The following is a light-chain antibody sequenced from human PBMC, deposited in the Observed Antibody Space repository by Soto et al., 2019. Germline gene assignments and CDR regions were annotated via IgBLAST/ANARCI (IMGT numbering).Light chain of an antibody. CDR2: DAS. J-gene: IGKJ1*01. CDR1: QSISSW. V-gene: IGKV1-5*01. Sequence: DIQMTQSPSTLSASVGDRVTITCRASQSISSWLAWYQQKPGKAPKLLIYDASTLHSGVSSRFSGSGSGTEFTLTISSLQPNDYATDDCQQYTTYWTFGQGTKVDIK. CDR3: QQYTTYWT.